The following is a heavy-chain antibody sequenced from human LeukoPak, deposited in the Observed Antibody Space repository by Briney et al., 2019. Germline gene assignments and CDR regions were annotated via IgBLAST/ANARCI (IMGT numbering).Heavy chain of an antibody. D-gene: IGHD6-13*01. V-gene: IGHV4-34*01. J-gene: IGHJ5*02. Sequence: SETLSLTWAVYGGSFSGYYWSWIRQPPGKGLEWIGEINHSGSTNYNPSLKSRVTISVDTSKNQFSLKLSSVTAADTAVYYCARSPPRSWYMGNWFDPWGQGTLVTVSS. CDR3: ARSPPRSWYMGNWFDP. CDR2: INHSGST. CDR1: GGSFSGYY.